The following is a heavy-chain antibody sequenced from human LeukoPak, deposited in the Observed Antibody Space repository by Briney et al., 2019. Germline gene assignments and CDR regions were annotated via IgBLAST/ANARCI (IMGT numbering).Heavy chain of an antibody. V-gene: IGHV1-2*02. CDR2: LNPQTGDT. CDR1: GYAFSAYY. CDR3: ARGGKPYQHILTDHGGAFDI. J-gene: IGHJ3*02. D-gene: IGHD3-9*01. Sequence: ASVKVSCKASGYAFSAYYMHWVRQAPGQGLEWMGWLNPQTGDTHFAQKFQGRVTFTRDTSISTAYMAMSRLRSDDTAVFYCARGGKPYQHILTDHGGAFDIWGQGTMVTVSS.